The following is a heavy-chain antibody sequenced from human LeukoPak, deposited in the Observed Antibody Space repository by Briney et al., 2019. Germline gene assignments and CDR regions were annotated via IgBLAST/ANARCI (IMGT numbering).Heavy chain of an antibody. CDR2: ISYDGSNK. Sequence: GRSLRLSGAASGFTFSSYGMHWVRQAPGKGLEWVAVISYDGSNKYYADSVKGRFTISRDNSKNTLYLQMNSLRAEDTAVYYCAKEVGFYYYDSNGLAIDYWGQGTLVTVSS. CDR1: GFTFSSYG. D-gene: IGHD3-22*01. CDR3: AKEVGFYYYDSNGLAIDY. J-gene: IGHJ4*02. V-gene: IGHV3-30*18.